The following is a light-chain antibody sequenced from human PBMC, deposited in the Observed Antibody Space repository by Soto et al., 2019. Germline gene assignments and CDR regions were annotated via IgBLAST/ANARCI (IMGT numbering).Light chain of an antibody. CDR3: SSYTSSSTWV. CDR2: EVS. V-gene: IGLV2-14*01. J-gene: IGLJ3*02. CDR1: SSDVGAYNY. Sequence: QSALTQPASVSGSPGQSITISCTGTSSDVGAYNYVSWYQQHPGKAPKLMIYEVSNRPSGVSDRFSGSRSGNTASLTISGLQAEDESDYCCSSYTSSSTWVFGGGTKVTVL.